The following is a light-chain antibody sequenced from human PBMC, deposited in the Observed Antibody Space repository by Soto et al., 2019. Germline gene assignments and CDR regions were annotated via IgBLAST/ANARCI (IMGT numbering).Light chain of an antibody. CDR1: QSVSSSY. V-gene: IGKV3-20*01. Sequence: EIVMTQSPATLSVSPGERATLSCRASQSVSSSYLAWYQQKPGQAPRLLIYGASSRATGIPDRFSGSGSGTDFTLNISRLEPEDFAMYYCQQYGSSPRTFGQGTKVDI. J-gene: IGKJ1*01. CDR2: GAS. CDR3: QQYGSSPRT.